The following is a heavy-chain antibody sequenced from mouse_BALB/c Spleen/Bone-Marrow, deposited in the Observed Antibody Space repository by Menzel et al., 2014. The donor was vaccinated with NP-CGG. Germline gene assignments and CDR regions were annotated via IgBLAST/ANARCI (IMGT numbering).Heavy chain of an antibody. CDR2: IWNDGST. CDR1: GFSLTSYG. V-gene: IGHV2-6-1*01. J-gene: IGHJ2*02. CDR3: AKHGGGYFDY. Sequence: VQLQESGPGLVAPSQSLSITCTISGFSLTSYGVHWVRQPPGKGLEWLTVIWNDGSTTYNSALKSRLTISKDNSKSQVFLKMNSLQTDDTGMYYCAKHGGGYFDYWGQGTSLTVSP.